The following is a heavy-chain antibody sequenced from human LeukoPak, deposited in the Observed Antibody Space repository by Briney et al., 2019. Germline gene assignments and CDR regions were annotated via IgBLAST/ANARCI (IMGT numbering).Heavy chain of an antibody. CDR1: GITLSNYG. Sequence: GGSLRLSCAVSGITLSNYGMSWVRQAPGKGLEWVAGISDSGGRTNYADSVKGRFTISRDNPKNTLILQMNSLRPEDTAVYFCAKRGVVIRVILVGFHKEAYYFDSWGQGALVTVSS. J-gene: IGHJ4*02. CDR3: AKRGVVIRVILVGFHKEAYYFDS. V-gene: IGHV3-23*01. D-gene: IGHD3-22*01. CDR2: ISDSGGRT.